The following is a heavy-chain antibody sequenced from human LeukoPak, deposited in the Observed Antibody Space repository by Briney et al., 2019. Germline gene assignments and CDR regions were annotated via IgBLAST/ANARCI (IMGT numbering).Heavy chain of an antibody. J-gene: IGHJ4*02. CDR2: ISYSGST. D-gene: IGHD1-26*01. CDR1: GGSISSYF. CDR3: ARRRERRRTDRFDYFDY. V-gene: IGHV4-59*08. Sequence: PSETLSLTCTVSGGSISSYFWSWFRQPPGKGLEWIGCISYSGSTNYNPPLKSRITISLDTPKNQFSLKLSSVTAADTAVYYCARRRERRRTDRFDYFDYWGQGALVAVSS.